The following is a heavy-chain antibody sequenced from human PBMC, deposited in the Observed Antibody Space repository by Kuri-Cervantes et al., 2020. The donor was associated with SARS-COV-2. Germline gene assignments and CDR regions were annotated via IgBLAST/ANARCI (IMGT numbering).Heavy chain of an antibody. CDR1: GFTFSSYA. D-gene: IGHD3-3*01. CDR3: AKAVGRFLEWPPLY. CDR2: ISWDGGST. Sequence: GGSLRLSCAASGFTFSSYAMSWVRQAPGKGLEWVSLISWDGGSTYYADSVKGRFTISRDNSKNSLYLQMNSLRTEDTALYYCAKAVGRFLEWPPLYWGQGTLVTVSS. J-gene: IGHJ4*02. V-gene: IGHV3-43*02.